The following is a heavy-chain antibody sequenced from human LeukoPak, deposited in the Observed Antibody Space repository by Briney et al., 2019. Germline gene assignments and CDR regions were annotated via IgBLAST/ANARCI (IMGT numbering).Heavy chain of an antibody. CDR1: GYTFTSYG. J-gene: IGHJ4*02. D-gene: IGHD3-10*01. Sequence: GASVKVSCKASGYTFTSYGISWVRQAPGQGLEWMGWISAYNGNTNYAQKLQGRVTMTTDTSTSTAYMELRSLRSDDTAVYYCARTFGGGSGSYYPLHFDYWGQGTLSPSPQ. CDR3: ARTFGGGSGSYYPLHFDY. V-gene: IGHV1-18*01. CDR2: ISAYNGNT.